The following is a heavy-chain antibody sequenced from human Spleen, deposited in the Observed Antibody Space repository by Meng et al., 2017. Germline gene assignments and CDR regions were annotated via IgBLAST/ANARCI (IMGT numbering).Heavy chain of an antibody. CDR1: GYTFTDYG. D-gene: IGHD6-13*01. CDR2: IDPYNGNT. Sequence: ASVKVSCKTSGYTFTDYGLSWVRQAPGQGLEWMGWIDPYNGNTNHAQKFQGRLTMTRDTSTSTVYMELSSLRSEDTAVYYCARGTDYSNSWYDYWGQGTLVTVSS. CDR3: ARGTDYSNSWYDY. V-gene: IGHV1-18*01. J-gene: IGHJ4*02.